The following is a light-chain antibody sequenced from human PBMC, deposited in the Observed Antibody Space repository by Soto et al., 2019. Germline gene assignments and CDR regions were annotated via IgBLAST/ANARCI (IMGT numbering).Light chain of an antibody. Sequence: EIVLTQSPGTLSLSPGERATLSCRASQSVSSNLAWYQQRPGQAPRLLIYSASSRPPGIPDRFSGSGSGTDFTLTISRLEPEDFAVYYCQQSATFGPGTKVDIK. V-gene: IGKV3-20*01. CDR2: SAS. J-gene: IGKJ3*01. CDR1: QSVSSN. CDR3: QQSAT.